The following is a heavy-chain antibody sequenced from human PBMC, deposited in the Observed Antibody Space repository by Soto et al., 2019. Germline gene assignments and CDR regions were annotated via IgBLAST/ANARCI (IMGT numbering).Heavy chain of an antibody. CDR1: GFTFSSYG. J-gene: IGHJ6*02. CDR3: AKDALAGVAAPYYYYYYGMDV. CDR2: IWYDGSNK. D-gene: IGHD6-13*01. Sequence: HPGGSLRLSCAASGFTFSSYGMHWVRQAPGKGLEWVAVIWYDGSNKYYADSVKGRFTISRDNSKNTLYLQMNSLRAEDTAVYYCAKDALAGVAAPYYYYYYGMDVWGQGTTVTVSS. V-gene: IGHV3-33*06.